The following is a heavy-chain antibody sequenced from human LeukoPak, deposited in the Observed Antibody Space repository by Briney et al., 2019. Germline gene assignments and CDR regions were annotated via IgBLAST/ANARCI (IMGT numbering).Heavy chain of an antibody. V-gene: IGHV4-4*07. CDR3: AKLFESGTYNNFFHY. CDR1: GGSISSYY. CDR2: IYSTGST. J-gene: IGHJ4*02. D-gene: IGHD3-10*01. Sequence: SETLSLTCTVSGGSISSYYWSWIRQPAGEGLEWIGHIYSTGSTNYNPSLKSRVTLSVDRSKNQFSLRLNSVTAADTAIYYCAKLFESGTYNNFFHYWGQGTLVTVFS.